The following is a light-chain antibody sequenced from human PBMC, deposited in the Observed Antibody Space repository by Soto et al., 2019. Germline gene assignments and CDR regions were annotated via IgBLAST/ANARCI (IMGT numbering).Light chain of an antibody. V-gene: IGKV3-15*01. CDR3: QHYDGSPLT. Sequence: EIVMTQSSATLSVSPGERATLSCRASQSVSSNLAWYQQKPGQAPRLLIYGASTRATGIPARFSGSGSGTEFTLTISSLQSEDFAVYYCQHYDGSPLTFGGGTKVELK. CDR2: GAS. J-gene: IGKJ4*01. CDR1: QSVSSN.